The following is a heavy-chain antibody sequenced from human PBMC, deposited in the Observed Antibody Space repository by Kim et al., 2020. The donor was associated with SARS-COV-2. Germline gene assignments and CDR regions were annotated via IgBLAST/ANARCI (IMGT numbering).Heavy chain of an antibody. CDR3: VKGGGSIYRYFDY. Sequence: GGSLRLSCGASGFTFSDYAMSWVRQAPGKGLQLVSTVSSGATSTYYADSVKGRFTISRDNSKNTLYMQMNSLRAEDTALYYCVKGGGSIYRYFDYWGQGTLVTVSS. V-gene: IGHV3-23*01. CDR1: GFTFSDYA. J-gene: IGHJ4*02. CDR2: VSSGATST.